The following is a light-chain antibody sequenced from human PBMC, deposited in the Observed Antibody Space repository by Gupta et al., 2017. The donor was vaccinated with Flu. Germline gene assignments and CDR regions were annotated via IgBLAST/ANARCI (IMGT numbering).Light chain of an antibody. Sequence: DIQLTQSPSTLSASVGDRVTITCRASQSSNNWLAWYQQKPGKSPKRLIYKASSLESGVPSRCSGSGSVTEFTLTIISLQPDDFATYHCDHDPLTFGGGTKVEIK. CDR3: DHDPLT. CDR1: QSSNNW. CDR2: KAS. J-gene: IGKJ4*02. V-gene: IGKV1-5*03.